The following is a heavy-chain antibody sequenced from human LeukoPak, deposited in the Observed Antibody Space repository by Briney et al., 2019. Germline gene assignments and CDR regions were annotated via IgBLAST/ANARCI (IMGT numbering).Heavy chain of an antibody. CDR3: ARGYCSGGSCYYDY. Sequence: SVKVSCKASGGTFSSYAISWVRQAPGQGLEWMGGIIPIFGTANYAQKFQGRVTITADESTSTAYMELSSLRSEDTAVYYCARGYCSGGSCYYDYWGQGTLVTVSS. J-gene: IGHJ4*02. V-gene: IGHV1-69*01. D-gene: IGHD2-15*01. CDR1: GGTFSSYA. CDR2: IIPIFGTA.